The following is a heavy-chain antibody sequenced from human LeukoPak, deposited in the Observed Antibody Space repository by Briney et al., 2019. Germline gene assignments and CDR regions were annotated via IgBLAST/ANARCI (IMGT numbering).Heavy chain of an antibody. Sequence: GGSLRLSCAASGFTFSSYAMSWVRQAPGKGLEWVSAISGSGGSTYYADSVKGRFTISRDNSKNTLYLQMNSLRAEDTAVYYCAKDRDLNYYYYYMDVWGKGTTVTVSS. CDR3: AKDRDLNYYYYYMDV. CDR1: GFTFSSYA. V-gene: IGHV3-23*01. CDR2: ISGSGGST. D-gene: IGHD3-3*01. J-gene: IGHJ6*03.